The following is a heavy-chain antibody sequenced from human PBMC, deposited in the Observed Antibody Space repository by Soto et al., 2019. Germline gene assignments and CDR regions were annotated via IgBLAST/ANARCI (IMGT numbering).Heavy chain of an antibody. V-gene: IGHV4-59*01. J-gene: IGHJ4*02. CDR2: VYYTGTT. D-gene: IGHD6-13*01. Sequence: QVQLQESGPGLLKPSETLSLTCTVSGGSISSYFYIWVRQPPGKGLEWIGSVYYTGTTDYNPSLKSPGTLAVDTSKTQFALNLRSVTAADTAGDYCARDLAAVPRAVDYWGRGTLVTVSS. CDR1: GGSISSYF. CDR3: ARDLAAVPRAVDY.